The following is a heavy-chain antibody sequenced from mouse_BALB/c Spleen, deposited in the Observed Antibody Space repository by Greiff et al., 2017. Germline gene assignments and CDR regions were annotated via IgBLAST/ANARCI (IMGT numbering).Heavy chain of an antibody. CDR3: ARGYSY. Sequence: EVQLQQSGAELVKPGASVKLSCTASGFNIQDTYMPWVKQRPEQGLEWIGRIDPANGNTKYDPKFQGKATITADTSSNTAYLQLSSLTSEDTAVYYCARGYSYWGQGTLVTVSA. V-gene: IGHV14-3*02. CDR2: IDPANGNT. D-gene: IGHD2-3*01. CDR1: GFNIQDTY. J-gene: IGHJ3*01.